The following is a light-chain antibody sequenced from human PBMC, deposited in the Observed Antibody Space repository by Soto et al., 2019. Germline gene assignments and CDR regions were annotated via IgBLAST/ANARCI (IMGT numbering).Light chain of an antibody. CDR1: QSITNY. J-gene: IGKJ5*01. Sequence: EIVLTQSPATLSLSPGERATLSCRASQSITNYLGWYQQKPGQAPRLLIYATSNRATGIPARFSGSGSGTDFTLTSSSREPEDLSVDYCQQSNNCPVTFGQGTRLAIK. CDR2: ATS. V-gene: IGKV3-11*01. CDR3: QQSNNCPVT.